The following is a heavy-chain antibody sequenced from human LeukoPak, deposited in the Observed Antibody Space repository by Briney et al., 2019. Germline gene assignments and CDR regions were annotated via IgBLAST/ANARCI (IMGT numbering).Heavy chain of an antibody. CDR3: ARGHCSGSSCYGRAFDP. D-gene: IGHD2-2*01. CDR2: SYSGST. J-gene: IGHJ5*02. Sequence: PSETLSLTCTVSGGSISSYYWSWIRQPPGKGLEWIGYSYSGSTFYNPSLKTRVSISVDTSKNQFSLNLTSVTAADTAVYYCARGHCSGSSCYGRAFDPWGQGTLVTVSS. CDR1: GGSISSYY. V-gene: IGHV4-59*06.